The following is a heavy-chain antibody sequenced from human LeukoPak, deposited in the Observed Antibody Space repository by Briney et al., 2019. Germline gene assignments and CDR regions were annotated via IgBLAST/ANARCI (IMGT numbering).Heavy chain of an antibody. J-gene: IGHJ5*02. D-gene: IGHD3/OR15-3a*01. CDR1: EFTFSDYA. CDR2: ISYNGNGK. CDR3: AKVGVSGLVPGHWFDP. V-gene: IGHV3-64*02. Sequence: PGGSLRLSCAAFEFTFSDYAMHWVRQAPGKELEYVSAISYNGNGKHYTDSVKGRFTISRDNSQRTLYLQMDNLRPEDTAVYFCAKVGVSGLVPGHWFDPWGLGTLVTVSS.